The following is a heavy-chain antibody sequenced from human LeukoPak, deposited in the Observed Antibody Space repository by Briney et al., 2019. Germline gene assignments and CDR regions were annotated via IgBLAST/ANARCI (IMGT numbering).Heavy chain of an antibody. J-gene: IGHJ5*02. V-gene: IGHV3-11*01. D-gene: IGHD4-17*01. Sequence: PGGSLRLSCAASGFTFSDYYMSWIRQAPGKGLEWVSYISSSGSTIYYADSVKGRFTISRDNAKNSLYLQINSLRAEDTAVYYCARVTDYGDYRNWFDPWGQGTLVTVSS. CDR1: GFTFSDYY. CDR2: ISSSGSTI. CDR3: ARVTDYGDYRNWFDP.